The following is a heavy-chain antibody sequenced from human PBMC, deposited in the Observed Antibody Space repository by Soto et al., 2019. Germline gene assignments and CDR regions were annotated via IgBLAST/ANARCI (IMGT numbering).Heavy chain of an antibody. CDR2: IIPMFGTA. D-gene: IGHD2-15*01. V-gene: IGHV1-69*01. CDR1: GGTFSSYA. CDR3: ARDSLVVVAATPRWFDP. J-gene: IGHJ5*02. Sequence: QVQLVQSGAEVKKPGSSVKVSCKSSGGTFSSYAFSWVRQAPGQGLEGMGGIIPMFGTANYAQKFQGRVTITADESTSTAYMELSSLRFEDTAVYYCARDSLVVVAATPRWFDPWGQGTLVTVSS.